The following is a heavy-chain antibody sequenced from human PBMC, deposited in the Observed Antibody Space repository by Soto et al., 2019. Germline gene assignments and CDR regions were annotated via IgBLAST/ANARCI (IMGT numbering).Heavy chain of an antibody. Sequence: QVQLQESGPGLLKPSETLSLTCTVSGGSISSYFYIWVRQPPGKGLDWIGSVYYTGTTDYNPSVKSRFTISVYTSKTQFSLNLRSVTAADTAVYYCARDLAAVLSAFDYWCRGTLVTVSS. D-gene: IGHD6-13*01. J-gene: IGHJ4*02. CDR3: ARDLAAVLSAFDY. CDR2: VYYTGTT. V-gene: IGHV4-59*01. CDR1: GGSISSYF.